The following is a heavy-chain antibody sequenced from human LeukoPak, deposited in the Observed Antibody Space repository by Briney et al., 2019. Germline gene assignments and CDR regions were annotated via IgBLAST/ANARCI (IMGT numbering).Heavy chain of an antibody. D-gene: IGHD4-17*01. Sequence: GGSLRLSCAVSGFTVSSNYMSWVRQAPGTGLEWVSVIYSGGSTDYADSVKGRFTISRDNSKNTLYLQMNSLRAEDTAVYYCAKDYKATVRIYYYYGMDVWGQGTTVTVSS. J-gene: IGHJ6*02. CDR3: AKDYKATVRIYYYYGMDV. CDR2: IYSGGST. V-gene: IGHV3-66*01. CDR1: GFTVSSNY.